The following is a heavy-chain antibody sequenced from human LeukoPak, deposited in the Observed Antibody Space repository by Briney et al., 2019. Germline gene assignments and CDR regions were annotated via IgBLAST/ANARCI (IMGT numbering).Heavy chain of an antibody. D-gene: IGHD6-13*01. CDR3: ARDWGVVSSSWFGRVRNWFDP. CDR2: IYYSGST. V-gene: IGHV4-30-4*01. Sequence: SETLSLTCTVSGGSISSGDYYWCWIRQPPGKGLEWIGYIYYSGSTYYNPSLKSRVTISVDTSKNQFSLKLSSVTAADTAVYYCARDWGVVSSSWFGRVRNWFDPWGQGTLVTVSS. CDR1: GGSISSGDYY. J-gene: IGHJ5*02.